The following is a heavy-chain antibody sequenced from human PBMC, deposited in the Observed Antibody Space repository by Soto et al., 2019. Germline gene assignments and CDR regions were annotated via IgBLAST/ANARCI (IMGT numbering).Heavy chain of an antibody. V-gene: IGHV4-39*07. CDR3: ARDQPGIWDAFDI. CDR1: GGSISSSSYY. Sequence: SETLSLTCTVSGGSISSSSYYWGWIRQPPGKGLEWIGEINHSGSTNYNPSLKSRVTISVDTSKNQFSLKLSSVTAADTAVYYCARDQPGIWDAFDIWGQGTMVTVSS. J-gene: IGHJ3*02. CDR2: INHSGST. D-gene: IGHD6-13*01.